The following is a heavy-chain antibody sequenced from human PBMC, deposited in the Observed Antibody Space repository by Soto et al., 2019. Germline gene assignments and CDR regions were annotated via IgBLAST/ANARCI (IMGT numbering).Heavy chain of an antibody. D-gene: IGHD2-21*02. CDR3: ARRRNPLAYCGGDCYSAPGWFDP. CDR2: IYYSGST. J-gene: IGHJ5*02. CDR1: GGSISSSSYY. V-gene: IGHV4-39*01. Sequence: QLQLQESGPGLVKPSETLSLTCTVSGGSISSSSYYWGWIRQPPGKGLEWIGSIYYSGSTYYNPSLKSRVTISVDTSKNQFSLKLSSVTAADTAVYYCARRRNPLAYCGGDCYSAPGWFDPWGQGTLVTVSS.